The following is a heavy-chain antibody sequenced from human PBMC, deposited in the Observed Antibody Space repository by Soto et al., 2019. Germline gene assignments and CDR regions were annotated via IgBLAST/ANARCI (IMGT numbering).Heavy chain of an antibody. CDR3: AADISHSSGHYYFDY. Sequence: SVKVSCKASGFTFTSSAVQWVRQARGQRLEWIGWIVVGSGNTNYAQKFRERVTITRDMSTSTAYMELSSLRSEDTAVYYCAADISHSSGHYYFDYWGQGTLVTVSS. V-gene: IGHV1-58*01. D-gene: IGHD3-22*01. CDR2: IVVGSGNT. CDR1: GFTFTSSA. J-gene: IGHJ4*02.